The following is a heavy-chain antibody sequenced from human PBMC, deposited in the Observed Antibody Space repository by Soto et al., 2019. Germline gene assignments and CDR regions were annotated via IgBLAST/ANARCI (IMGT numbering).Heavy chain of an antibody. D-gene: IGHD5-18*01. J-gene: IGHJ4*02. CDR2: IDTSGST. V-gene: IGHV4-34*01. Sequence: PSETLSLTCAVYGGSLSDYSWTWIRQAPRRGLEWIGDIDTSGSTNYNPSLKSRITISIDTSKNQFSLKLSSVTAADTAVYYCASNSYGYTFYDYWGQGTLVTVSS. CDR3: ASNSYGYTFYDY. CDR1: GGSLSDYS.